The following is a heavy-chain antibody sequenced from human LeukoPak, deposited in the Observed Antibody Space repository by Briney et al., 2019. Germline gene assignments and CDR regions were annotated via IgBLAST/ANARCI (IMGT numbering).Heavy chain of an antibody. D-gene: IGHD5-12*01. CDR1: GFTFRDYY. CDR3: AREGSSASGQDWYAFDI. J-gene: IGHJ3*02. CDR2: MYFKVGAT. V-gene: IGHV1-2*02. Sequence: ASVKVSCKASGFTFRDYYVQWVRQVPGQGLEWVGWMYFKVGATRYAPKFQGRVTLTGDTSINTVYMELVSLGSDDTAMYYCAREGSSASGQDWYAFDIWGQETMVSLCS.